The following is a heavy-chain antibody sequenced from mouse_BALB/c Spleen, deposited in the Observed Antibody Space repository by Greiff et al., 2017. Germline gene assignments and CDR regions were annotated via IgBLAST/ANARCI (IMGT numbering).Heavy chain of an antibody. D-gene: IGHD2-4*01. V-gene: IGHV5-6-5*01. J-gene: IGHJ3*01. CDR3: ARGHYDYDWFAY. CDR1: GFTFSSYA. CDR2: ISSGGST. Sequence: DVMLVESGGGLVKPGGSLKLSCAASGFTFSSYAMSWVRQTPEKRLEWVASISSGGSTYYPDSVKGRFTISRDNARNILYLQMSSLRSEDTAMYYCARGHYDYDWFAYWGQGTLVTVSA.